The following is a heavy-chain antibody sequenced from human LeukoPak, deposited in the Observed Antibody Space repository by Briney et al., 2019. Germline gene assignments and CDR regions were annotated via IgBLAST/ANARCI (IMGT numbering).Heavy chain of an antibody. CDR3: AKAGLRGRGGYSYGYTDY. CDR1: GFTFSSYG. D-gene: IGHD5-18*01. Sequence: GGSLRLSCAASGFTFSSYGMHWVRQAPGKGLEWVAFIRYDGSNKYYADSVKGRFTISRDNSKNTLYLQMNSLRAEDTAVYYYAKAGLRGRGGYSYGYTDYWGQGTLVTVSS. CDR2: IRYDGSNK. V-gene: IGHV3-30*02. J-gene: IGHJ4*02.